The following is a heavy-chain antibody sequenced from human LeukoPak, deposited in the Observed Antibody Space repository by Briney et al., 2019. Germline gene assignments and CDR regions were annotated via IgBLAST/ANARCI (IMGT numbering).Heavy chain of an antibody. CDR1: GGSISSSGQY. CDR3: ARDSRDHYDSSVSVYYCVY. D-gene: IGHD3-22*01. Sequence: SETLSLTCTVSGGSISSSGQYWVWIRQPPGKGLEWIGSMYYSGSPYYNSSLKSRVTISGDTSKNQCSLKLSSMTAADTAVYYCARDSRDHYDSSVSVYYCVYWGQGTLVTVSS. V-gene: IGHV4-39*07. J-gene: IGHJ4*02. CDR2: MYYSGSP.